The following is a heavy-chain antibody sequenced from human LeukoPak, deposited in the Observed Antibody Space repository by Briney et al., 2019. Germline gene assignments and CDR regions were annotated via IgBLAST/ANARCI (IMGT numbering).Heavy chain of an antibody. V-gene: IGHV3-74*01. CDR1: EFTFSNYW. CDR2: IIGDGSSI. Sequence: GGSLRLSCVGTEFTFSNYWMHWVRQAPGRGLEWVARIIGDGSSISYADSVKGRSTISRDNTKNTLYLQMNSLRAEDTAVYYCARGHVPGSVRHWDYWGQGTLATVAS. J-gene: IGHJ4*02. D-gene: IGHD3-10*01. CDR3: ARGHVPGSVRHWDY.